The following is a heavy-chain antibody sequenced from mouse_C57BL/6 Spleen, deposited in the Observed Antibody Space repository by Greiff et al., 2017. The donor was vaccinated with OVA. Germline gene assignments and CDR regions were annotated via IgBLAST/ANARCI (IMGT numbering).Heavy chain of an antibody. CDR3: ARNPCYYYGSRNWYFDV. Sequence: VQRVESGPGLVQPSQSLSITCTVSGFSLTSYGVHWVRQSPGKGLEWLGVIWSGGSTDYNAAFISRLSISKDNSKSQVFFKMNSLQADDTAIYYCARNPCYYYGSRNWYFDVWGTGTTVTVSS. V-gene: IGHV2-2*01. D-gene: IGHD1-1*01. CDR1: GFSLTSYG. CDR2: IWSGGST. J-gene: IGHJ1*03.